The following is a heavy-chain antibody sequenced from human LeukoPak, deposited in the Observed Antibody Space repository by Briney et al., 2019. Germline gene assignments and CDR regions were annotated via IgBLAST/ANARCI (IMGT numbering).Heavy chain of an antibody. J-gene: IGHJ5*02. V-gene: IGHV1-2*02. Sequence: ASVKVSCKASGYTFTGYYIQWVRQAPGQGLEWLGWIDPDSGGTNYAQKFQGRVTMTRDTSISTAYMELSRLRSDDTAVYYCARDAVMWYYDFWSGYFCNWFDPWGQGTLVTVSS. CDR1: GYTFTGYY. CDR3: ARDAVMWYYDFWSGYFCNWFDP. D-gene: IGHD3-3*01. CDR2: IDPDSGGT.